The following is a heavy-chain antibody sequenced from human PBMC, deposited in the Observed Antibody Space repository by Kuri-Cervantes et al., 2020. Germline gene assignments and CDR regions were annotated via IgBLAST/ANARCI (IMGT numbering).Heavy chain of an antibody. J-gene: IGHJ4*02. CDR2: IGTAGDT. Sequence: GESLKISCAASGFTFSDYYMSWIRQAPGKGLEWVSAIGTAGDTYYPGYVKGRFTISRDNSKNTLYLQMNSLRAEDTAVYYCANGGYDYVWGSYRWWGQGTLVTVSS. CDR3: ANGGYDYVWGSYRW. CDR1: GFTFSDYY. V-gene: IGHV3-66*02. D-gene: IGHD3-16*02.